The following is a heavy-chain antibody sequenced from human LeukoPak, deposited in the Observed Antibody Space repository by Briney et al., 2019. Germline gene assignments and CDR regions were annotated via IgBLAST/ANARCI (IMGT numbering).Heavy chain of an antibody. CDR1: GGSISSGDYY. D-gene: IGHD3-22*01. J-gene: IGHJ5*02. CDR2: MYYSGST. CDR3: ARPYYYDSRIDP. Sequence: PSETLSLTCTVSGGSISSGDYYWSWIRQPPGKGLEWIAYMYYSGSTYYNPSLKSRVTMSADTSKNQLSLKLSSVTAADTAVYYCARPYYYDSRIDPWGQGILVTVS. V-gene: IGHV4-30-4*01.